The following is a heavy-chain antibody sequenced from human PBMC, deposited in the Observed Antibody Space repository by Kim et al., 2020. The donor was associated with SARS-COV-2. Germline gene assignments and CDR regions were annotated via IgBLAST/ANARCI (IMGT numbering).Heavy chain of an antibody. CDR1: GASITTYF. CDR3: TRDIGGAY. V-gene: IGHV4-4*07. D-gene: IGHD1-26*01. Sequence: SETLSLTCTVSGASITTYFWSWMRQNAGKGLEWIGRIHSSGTTYYTPSLKSRVTMSIDTSKNQFSLKLSSVTAADTAVYYCTRDIGGAYWGKGTLVTVSS. J-gene: IGHJ4*02. CDR2: IHSSGTT.